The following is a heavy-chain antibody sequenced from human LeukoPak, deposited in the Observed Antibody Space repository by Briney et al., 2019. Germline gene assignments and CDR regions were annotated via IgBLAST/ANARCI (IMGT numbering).Heavy chain of an antibody. V-gene: IGHV3-7*01. CDR3: ARDPCSSTSCYPHDAFDI. J-gene: IGHJ3*02. CDR1: GFTFSSYW. D-gene: IGHD2-2*01. CDR2: IKQDGSEK. Sequence: GGSLRLSCAASGFTFSSYWMSWVLQAPGKGLEWVANIKQDGSEKYYVDSVKGRFSISRDNAKNSLYLQMNSLRAEDTAVYYCARDPCSSTSCYPHDAFDIWGQGTMVTVSS.